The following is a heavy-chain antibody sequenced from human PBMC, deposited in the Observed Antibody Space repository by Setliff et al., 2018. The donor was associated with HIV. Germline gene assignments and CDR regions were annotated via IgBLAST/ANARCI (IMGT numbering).Heavy chain of an antibody. CDR1: GYTFTNYG. J-gene: IGHJ5*02. V-gene: IGHV1-18*01. CDR2: ISPYNGNA. Sequence: ASVKVSCKASGYTFTNYGISWVRQAPGQGLEWMGWISPYNGNANYAQKLQGRVTMTTDTSTSTAYMELRSLRSDDTAVYYCARDLYSSGWPNWFDPWGQGTLVTVSS. CDR3: ARDLYSSGWPNWFDP. D-gene: IGHD6-19*01.